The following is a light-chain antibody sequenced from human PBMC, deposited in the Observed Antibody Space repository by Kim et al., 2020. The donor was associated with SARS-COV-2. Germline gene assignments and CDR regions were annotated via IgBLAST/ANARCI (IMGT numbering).Light chain of an antibody. CDR3: QAWDSSTAHYV. J-gene: IGLJ1*01. V-gene: IGLV3-1*01. CDR1: KLGDKY. Sequence: PGQTASITCSGDKLGDKYACWYQQKPGQSPVLVIYQDSKRPSGIPERFSGSNSGNPATLSISGTQAMDEADYYCQAWDSSTAHYVFGTGTKVTVL. CDR2: QDS.